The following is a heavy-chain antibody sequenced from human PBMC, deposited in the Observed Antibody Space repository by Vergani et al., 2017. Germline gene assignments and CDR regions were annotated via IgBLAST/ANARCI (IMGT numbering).Heavy chain of an antibody. CDR2: IYYSGST. Sequence: QLQLQESGPGLVKPSETLSLTCTVSGGSISSSSYYWGWIRQPPGKGLEWIGSIYYSGSTYYNPSLKSRVTISVDTSKNQFSLKLSSVTAADTAVYYCARGSDDSSGYYWVSGWFDPWGQGTLVTVSS. J-gene: IGHJ5*02. CDR1: GGSISSSSYY. D-gene: IGHD3-22*01. CDR3: ARGSDDSSGYYWVSGWFDP. V-gene: IGHV4-39*01.